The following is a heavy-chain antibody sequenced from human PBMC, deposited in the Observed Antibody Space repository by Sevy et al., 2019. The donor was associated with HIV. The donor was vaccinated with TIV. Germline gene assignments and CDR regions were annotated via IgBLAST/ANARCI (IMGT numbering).Heavy chain of an antibody. CDR3: AKVGDDYGDSDFDY. V-gene: IGHV3-30*02. Sequence: GGSLRLSCAASGFTFSSYGMHWVRQAPGKGLEWVAFIRYDGSNKYYADSVKGRFTISRDNSKNTLYLQMNSLRAEDTAVYYCAKVGDDYGDSDFDYWGQGTLVTVSS. CDR1: GFTFSSYG. D-gene: IGHD4-17*01. CDR2: IRYDGSNK. J-gene: IGHJ4*02.